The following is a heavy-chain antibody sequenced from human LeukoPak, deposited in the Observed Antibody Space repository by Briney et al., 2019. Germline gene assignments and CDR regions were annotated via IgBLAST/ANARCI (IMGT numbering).Heavy chain of an antibody. Sequence: SETLSFTCTVSGGSIGSGTYYWGWIRQSPGKGLEWIGRIYFSGSTCYNPSLKSRVTISVDTSKNQFSLKLSSVTAADTAVYFCLFKQKTAYDILPYYFDYWGQGTLVTVSS. CDR2: IYFSGST. CDR1: GGSIGSGTYY. V-gene: IGHV4-39*01. J-gene: IGHJ4*02. CDR3: LFKQKTAYDILPYYFDY. D-gene: IGHD3-9*01.